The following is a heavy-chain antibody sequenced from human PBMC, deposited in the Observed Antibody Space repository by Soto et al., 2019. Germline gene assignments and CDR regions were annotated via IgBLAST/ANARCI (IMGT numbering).Heavy chain of an antibody. V-gene: IGHV4-34*01. CDR1: GGSFSGYY. Sequence: NPSKTLSLTCAVYGGSFSGYYWSWIRQPPGKGLEWIGEINHSGSTNYNPSLKSRVTISVDTSKNQFSLKLSSVTAAETAVYYCARERYSSRRNAFDIWGQGTMVTVSS. D-gene: IGHD6-19*01. J-gene: IGHJ3*02. CDR3: ARERYSSRRNAFDI. CDR2: INHSGST.